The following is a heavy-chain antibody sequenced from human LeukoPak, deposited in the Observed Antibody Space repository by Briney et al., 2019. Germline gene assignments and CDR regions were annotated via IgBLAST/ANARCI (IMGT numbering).Heavy chain of an antibody. CDR3: AKEERVWIGELSEIVDY. J-gene: IGHJ4*02. D-gene: IGHD3-10*01. Sequence: SGGSLRLSCAASGFTFSSYAMSWVRQAPGKGLEWVSAISGSGGSTYYADSVKGRFTISRDNSKNTLYLQMNSLRAEDTAVYYCAKEERVWIGELSEIVDYWGQGTLVTVSS. V-gene: IGHV3-23*01. CDR1: GFTFSSYA. CDR2: ISGSGGST.